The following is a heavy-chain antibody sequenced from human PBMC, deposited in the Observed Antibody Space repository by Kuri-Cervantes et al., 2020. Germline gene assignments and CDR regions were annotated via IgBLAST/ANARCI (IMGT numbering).Heavy chain of an antibody. V-gene: IGHV4-39*07. J-gene: IGHJ3*02. CDR1: GGSVSSGSYY. CDR2: IYHSGST. CDR3: ARLSVEMAPKLGTPVTAFDI. D-gene: IGHD5-24*01. Sequence: SETLSLTCTVSGGSVSSGSYYWSWIRQPPGKGLEWIGSIYHSGSTYYNPSLKSRVTISVDTSKNQFSLKLSSVTAADTAVYYCARLSVEMAPKLGTPVTAFDIWGQGTMVTVSS.